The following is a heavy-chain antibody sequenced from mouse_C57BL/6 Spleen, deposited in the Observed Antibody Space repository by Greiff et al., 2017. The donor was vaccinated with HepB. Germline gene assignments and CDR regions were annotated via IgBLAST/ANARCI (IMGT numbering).Heavy chain of an antibody. CDR3: ARRRYDYYGGDY. J-gene: IGHJ2*01. D-gene: IGHD1-1*01. CDR1: GYTFTGYW. Sequence: VQLQQSGAELMKPGASVKLSCKATGYTFTGYWIEWVKQRPGQGLEWIGEILPGSGSTNYNEKFKGKATFPADTSSNTAYMQISTLTTEDSAIYYLARRRYDYYGGDYWGQGTTLTVSS. V-gene: IGHV1-9*01. CDR2: ILPGSGST.